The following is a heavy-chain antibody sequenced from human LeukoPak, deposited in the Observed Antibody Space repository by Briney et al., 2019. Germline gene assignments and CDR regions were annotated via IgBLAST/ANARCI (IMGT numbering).Heavy chain of an antibody. CDR2: ISAYNGNT. CDR3: ARDPHPSYDFWSGYFGNWFDP. D-gene: IGHD3-3*01. V-gene: IGHV1-18*01. CDR1: GYTFTSYG. J-gene: IGHJ5*02. Sequence: ASVKVSCKASGYTFTSYGISWVRQAPGQGLEWMEWISAYNGNTNYAQKLQGRVTMTTDTSTSTAYMELRSLRSDDTAVYYCARDPHPSYDFWSGYFGNWFDPWGQGTLVTVSS.